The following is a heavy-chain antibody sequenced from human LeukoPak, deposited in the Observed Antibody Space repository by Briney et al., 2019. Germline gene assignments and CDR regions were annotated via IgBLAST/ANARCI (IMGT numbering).Heavy chain of an antibody. J-gene: IGHJ6*02. CDR2: IYTSGST. CDR1: GGSISSSSYY. Sequence: SETLSLTCTVSGGSISSSSYYWGWIRQPAGKGLEWIGRIYTSGSTNYNPSLKSRVTMSVDTSKNQFSLKLSSVTAADTAVYYCARAHYYYYGMDVWGQGTTVTVSS. CDR3: ARAHYYYYGMDV. V-gene: IGHV4-61*02.